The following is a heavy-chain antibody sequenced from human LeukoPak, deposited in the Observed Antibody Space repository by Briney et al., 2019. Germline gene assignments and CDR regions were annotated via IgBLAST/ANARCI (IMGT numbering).Heavy chain of an antibody. D-gene: IGHD3-10*01. CDR1: GFTFDDYA. CDR3: AKDYGSGSYYKSYYGMDV. Sequence: GGSLRLSCAASGFTFDDYAMHWVRQAPGKGLEWVSGISWNSGSIGYADSVKGRFTISRDNAKNSLYLQMNSLRAEDTALYYCAKDYGSGSYYKSYYGMDVWGQGTTVTVSS. V-gene: IGHV3-9*01. J-gene: IGHJ6*02. CDR2: ISWNSGSI.